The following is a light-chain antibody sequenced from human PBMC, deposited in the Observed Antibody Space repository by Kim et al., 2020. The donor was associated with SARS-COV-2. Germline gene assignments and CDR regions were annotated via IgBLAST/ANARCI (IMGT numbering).Light chain of an antibody. Sequence: GSQLAWYRQKPGQAPRLVIYDASVRATGIAARFSGSGSGTDFTLTISSLEPEDFAVYFCQQRRYWPVTFGQGTKVDIK. CDR3: QQRRYWPVT. CDR1: GSQ. CDR2: DAS. V-gene: IGKV3-11*01. J-gene: IGKJ1*01.